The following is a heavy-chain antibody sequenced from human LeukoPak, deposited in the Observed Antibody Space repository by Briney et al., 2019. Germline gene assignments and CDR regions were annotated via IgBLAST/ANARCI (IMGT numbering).Heavy chain of an antibody. CDR1: GFTFSGSA. CDR3: TRRDYFDSSGYYDY. J-gene: IGHJ4*02. D-gene: IGHD3-22*01. Sequence: GGSLRLSCAASGFTFSGSAMHWVRQASGKGLEWVGRIRSKANSYATAYAASVKGRFTISRDDSKNTAYLQLNSLKTEDTAVYYCTRRDYFDSSGYYDYWGQGTLVTVSS. CDR2: IRSKANSYAT. V-gene: IGHV3-73*01.